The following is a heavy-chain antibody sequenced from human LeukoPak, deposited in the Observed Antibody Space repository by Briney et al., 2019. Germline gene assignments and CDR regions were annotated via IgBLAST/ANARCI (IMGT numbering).Heavy chain of an antibody. CDR1: GFTFSTYS. V-gene: IGHV3-48*02. CDR2: ISSSSSSM. CDR3: ARGSFLYYFDS. D-gene: IGHD3-10*01. J-gene: IGHJ4*02. Sequence: PGGSLRLSCAASGFTFSTYSMNWVRQAPGKGLEWVSYISSSSSSMYYADSVKGRFTISRDNAKNSLYLQMSSLGDEDTAVYYCARGSFLYYFDSWGQGTLVTVSS.